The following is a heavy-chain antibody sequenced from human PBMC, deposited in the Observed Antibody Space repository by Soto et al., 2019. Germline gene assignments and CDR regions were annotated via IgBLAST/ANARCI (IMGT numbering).Heavy chain of an antibody. CDR2: INHSGST. V-gene: IGHV4-34*01. CDR1: GGSFSCYY. J-gene: IGHJ6*02. Sequence: PSETLSLTCAVYGGSFSCYYWSWIRQPPGKGLEWIGEINHSGSTNYNPTLKSRVTISVDTSKNQFSLKLSSVTAADTAVYYCARLRGWLVRWSDYYYYGMDVWGQGTTVTVSS. D-gene: IGHD6-19*01. CDR3: ARLRGWLVRWSDYYYYGMDV.